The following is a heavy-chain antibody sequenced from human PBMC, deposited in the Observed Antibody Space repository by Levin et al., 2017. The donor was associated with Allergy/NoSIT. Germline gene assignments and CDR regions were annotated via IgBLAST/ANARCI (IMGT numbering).Heavy chain of an antibody. V-gene: IGHV3-48*01. J-gene: IGHJ3*02. CDR1: GFTFSSYS. Sequence: GGSLRLSCAASGFTFSSYSMNWVRQAPGKGLEWVSYISSGSSIIYYADSVKGRFTISRDNAKNSLYLQMNSLRAEDTAVYYCARDFNDAFDIWGQGTMVTVSS. CDR2: ISSGSSII. CDR3: ARDFNDAFDI.